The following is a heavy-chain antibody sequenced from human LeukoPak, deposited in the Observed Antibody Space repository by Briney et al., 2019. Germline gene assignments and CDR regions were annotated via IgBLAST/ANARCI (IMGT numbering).Heavy chain of an antibody. CDR3: ARVAGLATAMETGYLDY. CDR1: GGSISSYY. V-gene: IGHV4-4*07. CDR2: IYTSGST. J-gene: IGHJ4*02. D-gene: IGHD5-18*01. Sequence: SETLSLTCTVSGGSISSYYWSWIRQPAGKGLEWIGRIYTSGSTNYNPSLKSRVTMSVDTSKNQFSLKLSSVTAADTAVYYCARVAGLATAMETGYLDYWGQGTLVTVSS.